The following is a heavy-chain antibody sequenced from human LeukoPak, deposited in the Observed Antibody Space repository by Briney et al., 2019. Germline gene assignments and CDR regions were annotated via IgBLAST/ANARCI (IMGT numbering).Heavy chain of an antibody. J-gene: IGHJ6*02. CDR2: IKSKTDGGTT. Sequence: GSLRLSCVASGFTFRTAWMSWVRQAPGKGLEWVGRIKSKTDGGTTDYAAPVKGRFTISRDDSKNTLHLQMNSLKTEDTAVYYCTTDRGSMRDYYYGMDVWGQGTTVTVSS. CDR1: GFTFRTAW. V-gene: IGHV3-15*01. CDR3: TTDRGSMRDYYYGMDV. D-gene: IGHD3-10*01.